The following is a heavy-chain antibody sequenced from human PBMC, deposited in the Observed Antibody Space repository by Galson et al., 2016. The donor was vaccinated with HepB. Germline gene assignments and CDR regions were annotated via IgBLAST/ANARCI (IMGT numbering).Heavy chain of an antibody. CDR3: ARLYYYDRSGYYHPGSDY. Sequence: SVKVSCKASGYTLSSYGFMWVRQAPGKGLECMGWIRGDSGSKNYAQNFQGRVTMTTDTSTRTAYMELRSLRSDDTAVYYCARLYYYDRSGYYHPGSDYWGQGTLVTVSS. V-gene: IGHV1-18*01. CDR1: GYTLSSYG. CDR2: IRGDSGSK. J-gene: IGHJ4*02. D-gene: IGHD3-22*01.